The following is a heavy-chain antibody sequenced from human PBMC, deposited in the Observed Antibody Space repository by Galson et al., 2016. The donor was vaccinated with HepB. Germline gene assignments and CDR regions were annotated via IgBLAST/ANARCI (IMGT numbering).Heavy chain of an antibody. V-gene: IGHV2-70*01. J-gene: IGHJ6*02. CDR1: GFSLSTHGVG. CDR3: ARAYSSGWFYGMDV. D-gene: IGHD6-19*01. Sequence: PALVKPTQTLTLTCTFSGFSLSTHGVGVAWIRQPPGKALEWLALIDWDDEKYYSTSLKTRLTISKDTSKNQVVLTMTNMDPVDTATYYCARAYSSGWFYGMDVWGQGTTVTVSS. CDR2: IDWDDEK.